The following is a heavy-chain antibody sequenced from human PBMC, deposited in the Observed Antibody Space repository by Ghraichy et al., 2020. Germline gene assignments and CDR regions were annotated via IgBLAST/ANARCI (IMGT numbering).Heavy chain of an antibody. Sequence: ASVKVSCKVSGYTLTELSMHWVRQAPGKGLEWMGGFDPEDGETIYAQKFQGRVTMTEDTSTDTAYMELSSLRSEDTAVYYCATGGSGWYGGAIYYYYYGMDVWGQGTTVTVSS. V-gene: IGHV1-24*01. CDR1: GYTLTELS. J-gene: IGHJ6*02. CDR2: FDPEDGET. CDR3: ATGGSGWYGGAIYYYYYGMDV. D-gene: IGHD6-19*01.